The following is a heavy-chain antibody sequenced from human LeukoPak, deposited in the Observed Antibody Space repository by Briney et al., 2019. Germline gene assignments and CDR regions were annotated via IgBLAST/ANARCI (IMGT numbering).Heavy chain of an antibody. CDR3: ARHKTYYFDTGTSNRILDY. CDR1: GYSFTTYW. V-gene: IGHV5-51*01. Sequence: GESLKISCKGSGYSFTTYWIGWVRQMPGKGLAWMGIIYPGDSDTKYSPSFQDQVTISVDKSISIAYLQWSSLKASDTAIYYCARHKTYYFDTGTSNRILDYWGQGTLVTVSS. D-gene: IGHD3-22*01. J-gene: IGHJ4*02. CDR2: IYPGDSDT.